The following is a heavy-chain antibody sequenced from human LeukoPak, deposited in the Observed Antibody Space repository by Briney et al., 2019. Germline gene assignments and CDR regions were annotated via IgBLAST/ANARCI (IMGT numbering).Heavy chain of an antibody. CDR2: ISSSSSYI. J-gene: IGHJ4*02. D-gene: IGHD6-6*01. Sequence: GGSLRLSCAASEFTFSSYSMNWVRQAPGKGLEWVSSISSSSSYIYYADSVKDRFTILRDNAKNSLYLQMNSLRAEDTAVYYCASFSSSRVGYWGQGTLVTVSS. CDR1: EFTFSSYS. V-gene: IGHV3-21*01. CDR3: ASFSSSRVGY.